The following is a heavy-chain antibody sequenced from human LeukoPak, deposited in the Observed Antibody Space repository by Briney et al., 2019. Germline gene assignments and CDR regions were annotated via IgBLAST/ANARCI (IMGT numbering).Heavy chain of an antibody. CDR1: GYSFTSYW. J-gene: IGHJ6*03. Sequence: GESLKISCKGSGYSFTSYWIGWVRQMPGKGLEWMGIIYPGDSNTIYSPSFQGQVTISADKSISTAYLQWSSLKASDTAMYYCARTGIAAHYYYYYMDVWGKGTTVTVSS. D-gene: IGHD6-13*01. V-gene: IGHV5-51*01. CDR2: IYPGDSNT. CDR3: ARTGIAAHYYYYYMDV.